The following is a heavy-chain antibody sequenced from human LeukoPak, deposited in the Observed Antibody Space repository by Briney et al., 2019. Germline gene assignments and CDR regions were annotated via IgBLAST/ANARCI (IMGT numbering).Heavy chain of an antibody. D-gene: IGHD2-15*01. V-gene: IGHV4-30-2*05. CDR2: IYHSGST. CDR1: GGSISSGGYS. J-gene: IGHJ6*02. Sequence: SETLSLTCAVSGGSISSGGYSWSWIRQPPGKGLEWIGYIYHSGSTYYNPSLKSRVTISVDTSKNQFSLKLSSVTAADTAVYYCAREGTVVVAATSTYYYYGMDVWGQGTTVTVSS. CDR3: AREGTVVVAATSTYYYYGMDV.